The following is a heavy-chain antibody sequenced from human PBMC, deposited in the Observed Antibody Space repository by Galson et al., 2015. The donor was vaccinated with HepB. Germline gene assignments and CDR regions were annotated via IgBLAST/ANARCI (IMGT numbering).Heavy chain of an antibody. CDR3: ARDPRARHLLSGFNY. V-gene: IGHV3-30-3*01. D-gene: IGHD2/OR15-2a*01. J-gene: IGHJ4*02. Sequence: SLRLSCAASGFTFSNCAMHWVRQAPGKGLEWVAVISYDAINKYYADSVKGRFTISRDNSKNTLYLQMNSLRAEDTAVYYCARDPRARHLLSGFNYWGQGTLVTVSS. CDR1: GFTFSNCA. CDR2: ISYDAINK.